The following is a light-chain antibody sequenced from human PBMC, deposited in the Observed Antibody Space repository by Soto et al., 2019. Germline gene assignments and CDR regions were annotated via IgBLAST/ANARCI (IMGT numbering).Light chain of an antibody. V-gene: IGLV1-44*01. CDR2: NHN. Sequence: VLTQPPSASGTPGQRVSISCSGSSSNIGRNSVNWYQRFPGTAPKLLIYNHNQRPSGVPDRFSGSKFGTSVSLVISGLQSKDEADYYCAAWDDSLSGVVFGGGTKLTVL. J-gene: IGLJ3*02. CDR1: SSNIGRNS. CDR3: AAWDDSLSGVV.